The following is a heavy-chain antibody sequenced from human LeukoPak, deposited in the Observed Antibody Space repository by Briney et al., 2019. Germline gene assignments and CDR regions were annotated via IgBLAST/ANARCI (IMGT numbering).Heavy chain of an antibody. CDR2: INSSGGST. J-gene: IGHJ5*02. CDR3: ALGGVVTASPHNWFDP. D-gene: IGHD2-21*02. V-gene: IGHV1-46*02. CDR1: GYTFNIYY. Sequence: ASVKVSCKASGYTFNIYYIHWVRQAPGQGLDWMGIINSSGGSTSYAQKFQGRVTVTRDTSTSTVYMELSSLKSEDTAVYYCALGGVVTASPHNWFDPWGQGTLVTVSS.